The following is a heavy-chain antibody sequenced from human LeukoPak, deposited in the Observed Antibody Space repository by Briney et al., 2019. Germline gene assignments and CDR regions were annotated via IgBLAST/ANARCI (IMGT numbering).Heavy chain of an antibody. CDR2: INSDGSST. D-gene: IGHD2-2*01. V-gene: IGHV3-74*01. J-gene: IGHJ6*02. CDR1: GFTFSSHW. Sequence: GGSLRLSCAASGFTFSSHWMHWVRHAPGKGLVWVSRINSDGSSTSYADSVKCRFTISRDNATNTLYLQMNSLRAEDTAVYYCASGYCSSTSCYYYYGMDVWGQGTTVTVSS. CDR3: ASGYCSSTSCYYYYGMDV.